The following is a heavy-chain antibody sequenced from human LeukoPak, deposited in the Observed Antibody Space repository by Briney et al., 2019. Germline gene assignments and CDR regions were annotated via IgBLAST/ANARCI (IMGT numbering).Heavy chain of an antibody. V-gene: IGHV3-74*01. CDR3: ARGDSWYEDY. J-gene: IGHJ4*02. CDR2: INSDGSST. D-gene: IGHD6-13*01. CDR1: GFTFDDYA. Sequence: GRSLRLPCAASGFTFDDYAMHWVRQAPGKGLVWVSRINSDGSSTSYADSVKGRFTISRDNAKNTLYLQMNSLRAEDTAVYYCARGDSWYEDYWGQGTLVTVSS.